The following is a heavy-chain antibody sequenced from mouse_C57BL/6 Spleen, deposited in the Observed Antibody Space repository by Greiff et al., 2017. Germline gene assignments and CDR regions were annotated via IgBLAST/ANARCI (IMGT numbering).Heavy chain of an antibody. CDR1: GYTFTSYC. Sequence: QVQLQQPGAELVKPGASVKMSCKASGYTFTSYCITWVKQRPGQGLEWIGDIYPGSGSTNYNEKFKSKATLTVDTSSSTAYMQLSSLTSDDSAVYYCARGGLYYGNSYAMDYWGQGTSVTVSS. CDR2: IYPGSGST. J-gene: IGHJ4*01. CDR3: ARGGLYYGNSYAMDY. D-gene: IGHD2-1*01. V-gene: IGHV1-55*01.